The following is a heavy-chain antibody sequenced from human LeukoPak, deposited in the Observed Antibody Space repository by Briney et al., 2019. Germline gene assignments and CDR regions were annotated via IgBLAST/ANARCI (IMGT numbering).Heavy chain of an antibody. CDR2: ISYDGSNK. V-gene: IGHV3-30*04. CDR3: ARDSTRDGYYYMDV. Sequence: GGSLRLSCAASGFTFSSYAMHWVRQAPGKGLEWVAVISYDGSNKYYADSVKGRFTISRDNSKNTLYLQMNSLRAEDTAVYYCARDSTRDGYYYMDVWGKGTTVTVSS. D-gene: IGHD2-2*01. J-gene: IGHJ6*03. CDR1: GFTFSSYA.